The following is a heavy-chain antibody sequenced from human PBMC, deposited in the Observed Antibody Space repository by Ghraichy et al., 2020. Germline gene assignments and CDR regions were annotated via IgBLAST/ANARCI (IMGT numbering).Heavy chain of an antibody. CDR3: ATCSGENCRAGFDF. J-gene: IGHJ4*02. D-gene: IGHD2-15*01. V-gene: IGHV3-23*01. Sequence: GGSLRLTCAASGFIFSDCAMTWVRQAPGRTLEWVSSISYTGAGTYYTDSVKGRFTISRDNSKNTLSLEMNSLRAEDTDVYFCATCSGENCRAGFDFWGQGTLVTVSS. CDR2: ISYTGAGT. CDR1: GFIFSDCA.